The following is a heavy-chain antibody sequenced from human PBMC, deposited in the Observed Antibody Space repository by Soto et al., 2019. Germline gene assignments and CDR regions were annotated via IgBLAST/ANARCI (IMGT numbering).Heavy chain of an antibody. CDR3: ARGTFYYDSSGYRHFAY. CDR1: GGTFSTYG. D-gene: IGHD3-22*01. V-gene: IGHV1-69*01. Sequence: QVQLVQSGAEVKKGGSSVKVSCKASGGTFSTYGIGWVRQAPGQGLEWMGGIIPMFGSAKYAQKFQGRVTITADESTNTLYMELSSLRSEDTAVYYCARGTFYYDSSGYRHFAYWGQGPLVTVSS. CDR2: IIPMFGSA. J-gene: IGHJ4*02.